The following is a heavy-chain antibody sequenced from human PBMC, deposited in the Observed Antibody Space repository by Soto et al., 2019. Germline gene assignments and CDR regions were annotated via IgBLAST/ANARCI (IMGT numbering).Heavy chain of an antibody. CDR3: ARQYYHLWSGYHSYYYMDV. Sequence: QLQLQESGPGLVKPSETLSLTCTVSGGSISSSSYYWGWIRQPPGKGLEWIGSIYYSGSTYYNPSLEIQDTISVDTYKNQFSLKLSSVTAADTAVYYCARQYYHLWSGYHSYYYMDVWGKGTTVTVSS. V-gene: IGHV4-39*01. CDR1: GGSISSSSYY. J-gene: IGHJ6*03. D-gene: IGHD3-3*01. CDR2: IYYSGST.